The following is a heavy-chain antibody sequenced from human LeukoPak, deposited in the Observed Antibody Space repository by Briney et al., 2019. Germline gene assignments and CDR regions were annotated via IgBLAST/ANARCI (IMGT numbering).Heavy chain of an antibody. D-gene: IGHD3-22*01. CDR3: TIHDYDSSGYSRY. CDR2: IYPGDSDT. V-gene: IGHV5-51*01. Sequence: GESLKISCKGSGYSFTSYWIGWVRQMPGKGLEWMGIIYPGDSDTRYSPSFQGQVTISADKSISTAYLQWSSLKASDTAMYYCTIHDYDSSGYSRYWGQGTLVTVSS. J-gene: IGHJ4*02. CDR1: GYSFTSYW.